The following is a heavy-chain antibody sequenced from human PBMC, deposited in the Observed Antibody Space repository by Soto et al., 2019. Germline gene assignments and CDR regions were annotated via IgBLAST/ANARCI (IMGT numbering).Heavy chain of an antibody. J-gene: IGHJ4*02. CDR2: IIPIFGTA. CDR3: ARAYCTNGVCPIDY. Sequence: SSVKVSCKDSGGTFSSYAIRWVRQAPGQGLEWMGGIIPIFGTANYAQKFQGRVTITEDESTSTAYMELSSLRSEDTAVYYCARAYCTNGVCPIDYWGQGTTVTVSS. CDR1: GGTFSSYA. V-gene: IGHV1-69*13. D-gene: IGHD2-8*01.